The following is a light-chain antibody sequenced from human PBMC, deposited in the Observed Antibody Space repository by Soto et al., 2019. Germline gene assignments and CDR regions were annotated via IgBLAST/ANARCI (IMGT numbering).Light chain of an antibody. CDR3: HQTAANPWT. CDR2: AAS. Sequence: DIQMTQSPSSLSASVGDRVTITCRASQNIGVYLNWYQKKPGKAPKLLIHAASSLHSGVPSTFSGSGSATDFALTISSLQPEDFATYYCHQTAANPWTFAQGTNVEIK. CDR1: QNIGVY. J-gene: IGKJ1*01. V-gene: IGKV1-39*01.